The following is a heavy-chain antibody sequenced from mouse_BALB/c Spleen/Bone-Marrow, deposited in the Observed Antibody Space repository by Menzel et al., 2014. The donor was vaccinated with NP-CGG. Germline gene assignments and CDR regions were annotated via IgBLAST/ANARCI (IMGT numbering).Heavy chain of an antibody. CDR2: INPGSSTT. D-gene: IGHD2-13*01. V-gene: IGHV4-2*02. CDR3: ARLGHYGDQDY. CDR1: GFAFSRYW. Sequence: EVKLMESGGGLVQPGGSLNLACVASGFAFSRYWMRWVRLAPGKGLEWIGEINPGSSTTNYSPSLKDKFIISGDNSNKPLCLQIRKVGFEDTAIDYCARLGHYGDQDYWGQGTSLTVSS. J-gene: IGHJ2*02.